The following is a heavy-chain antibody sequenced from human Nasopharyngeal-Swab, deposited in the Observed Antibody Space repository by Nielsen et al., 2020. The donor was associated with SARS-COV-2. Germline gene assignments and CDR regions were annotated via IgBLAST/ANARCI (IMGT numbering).Heavy chain of an antibody. Sequence: GSLRLSCTVSGGSISSSSYYWGWIRQPPGKGLEWIGSIYYSGSTYYNPSLKSRVTISVDTSKNQFSLKLTSVTAADTAVYYCARDESGDYLGLPFDHWGRGTLVTVSS. V-gene: IGHV4-39*07. CDR3: ARDESGDYLGLPFDH. D-gene: IGHD4-17*01. J-gene: IGHJ4*02. CDR2: IYYSGST. CDR1: GGSISSSSYY.